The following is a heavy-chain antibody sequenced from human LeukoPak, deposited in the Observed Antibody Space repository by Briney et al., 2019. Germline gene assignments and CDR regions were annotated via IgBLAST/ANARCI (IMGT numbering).Heavy chain of an antibody. J-gene: IGHJ4*02. CDR2: ISDSGGST. CDR1: GFTFSSYG. CDR3: AKGLYSGGGNFDY. V-gene: IGHV3-23*01. Sequence: GGSLRLSCAASGFTFSSYGMSWVRQAPGKGLEWVSGISDSGGSTYYADSVKGRFTISRDNSKNTLYLQMNSLRAEDTAVYYCAKGLYSGGGNFDYWGQGTLVTVSS. D-gene: IGHD6-13*01.